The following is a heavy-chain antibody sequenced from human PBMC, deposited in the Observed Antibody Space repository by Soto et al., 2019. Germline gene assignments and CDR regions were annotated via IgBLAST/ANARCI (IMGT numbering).Heavy chain of an antibody. J-gene: IGHJ6*03. Sequence: HSETLSLTCAVYGGSFSGYFWSWIRQPPGKGLEWIGEINHGGSTDYNPSLKSRVTISVDTSKYQFSLNLSSVTAADTAVYYCARGPSNMDVWGKGTTVTVSS. CDR1: GGSFSGYF. V-gene: IGHV4-34*01. CDR2: INHGGST. CDR3: ARGPSNMDV.